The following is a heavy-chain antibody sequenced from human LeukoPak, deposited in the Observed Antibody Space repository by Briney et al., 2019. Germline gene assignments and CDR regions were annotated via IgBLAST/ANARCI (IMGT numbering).Heavy chain of an antibody. CDR3: ARFSGTEGLNYDFWSGYYPFDY. Sequence: GGSLRLSCAVSGFTVSSNYMSWVRQAPGKGLEWVSSISSSSSYIYYADSVKGRFTISRDNAKNSLYLQMNSLRAEDTAVYYCARFSGTEGLNYDFWSGYYPFDYWGQGTLVTVSS. J-gene: IGHJ4*02. V-gene: IGHV3-21*01. CDR1: GFTVSSNY. D-gene: IGHD3-3*01. CDR2: ISSSSSYI.